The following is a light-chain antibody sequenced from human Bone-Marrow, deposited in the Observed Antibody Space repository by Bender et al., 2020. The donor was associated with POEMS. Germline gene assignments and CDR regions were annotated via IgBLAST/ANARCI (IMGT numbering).Light chain of an antibody. J-gene: IGLJ2*01. V-gene: IGLV2-23*01. Sequence: QSALTQPASVSGSPGQSITISCTGTSGDIGGFSYVSWYQQCPGKAPKLIIYEGAKRPSGVSNRFSGSRSGNTASLTISGLQAEDEADYFCCSHVGDNNLIFGGGTKLTVL. CDR3: CSHVGDNNLI. CDR2: EGA. CDR1: SGDIGGFSY.